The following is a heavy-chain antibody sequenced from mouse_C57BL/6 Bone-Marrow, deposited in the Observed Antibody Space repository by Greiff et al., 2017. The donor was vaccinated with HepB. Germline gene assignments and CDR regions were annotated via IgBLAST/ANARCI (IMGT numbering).Heavy chain of an antibody. Sequence: EVQRVESGEGLVKPGGSLKLSCAASGFTFSSYAMSWVRQTPEKRLEWVAYISSGGDYIYYADTVKGRFTISRDNARNTLYLQMSSRKSEDTAMYYCTRGGLWFAYWGQGTLVTVSA. CDR1: GFTFSSYA. V-gene: IGHV5-9-1*02. CDR3: TRGGLWFAY. CDR2: ISSGGDYI. J-gene: IGHJ3*01.